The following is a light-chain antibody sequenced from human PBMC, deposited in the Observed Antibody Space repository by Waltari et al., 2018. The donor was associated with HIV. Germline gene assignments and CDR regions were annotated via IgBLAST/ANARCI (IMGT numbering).Light chain of an antibody. V-gene: IGLV3-21*01. J-gene: IGLJ1*01. Sequence: YVLTQPPSVSVAPGKTATITCGGNNIGDKHIPWYQQKSGQAPVLVIYDDKLRPSGIPARISGSNSGGTATLTISGVEVGDEAEYYCQVFENSRDQAFGTGTKVTVL. CDR2: DDK. CDR1: NIGDKH. CDR3: QVFENSRDQA.